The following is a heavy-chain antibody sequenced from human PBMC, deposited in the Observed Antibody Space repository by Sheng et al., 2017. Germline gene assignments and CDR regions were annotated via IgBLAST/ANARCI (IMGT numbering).Heavy chain of an antibody. J-gene: IGHJ4*02. CDR2: INPNSGGT. D-gene: IGHD2-21*02. Sequence: QVQLVQSGAEVKKPGASVKVSCKASGYTFTTYYMHWVRQAPGQGLEWMGWINPNSGGTNYAQKFQGRVTMTRDTSISTAYMEVNRLRSDDTAVYYCASAGEGGNSPVHYFDYWGQGTLVTVSS. V-gene: IGHV1-2*02. CDR1: GYTFTTYY. CDR3: ASAGEGGNSPVHYFDY.